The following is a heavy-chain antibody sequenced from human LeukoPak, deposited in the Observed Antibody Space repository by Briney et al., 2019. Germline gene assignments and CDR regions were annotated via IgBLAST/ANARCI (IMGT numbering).Heavy chain of an antibody. CDR3: ARDYCSAGTCYFNY. Sequence: SVKVSCKASGGTFSSFAISWVRQAPGQGLEWMGGIIPIFGTTKYAQKFQGRVTITTDESTSTAYMELSSLRSEDTAVFYCARDYCSAGTCYFNYWGQGTLVTVSS. V-gene: IGHV1-69*05. CDR2: IIPIFGTT. J-gene: IGHJ4*02. CDR1: GGTFSSFA. D-gene: IGHD2-15*01.